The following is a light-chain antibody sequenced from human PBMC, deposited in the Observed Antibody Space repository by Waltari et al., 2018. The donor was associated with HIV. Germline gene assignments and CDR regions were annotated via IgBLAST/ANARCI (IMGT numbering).Light chain of an antibody. J-gene: IGLJ2*01. CDR3: QVWDSSSDHVV. V-gene: IGLV3-21*04. CDR1: NIGSKS. Sequence: SYVLTPPPSVSVAPGTKARITCGGTNIGSKSVHWYQQKPGQAPLLVIYYDSARPSGIPERFSGSNSGNTATLTISRVEAGDEADYYCQVWDSSSDHVVFGGGTNLTVL. CDR2: YDS.